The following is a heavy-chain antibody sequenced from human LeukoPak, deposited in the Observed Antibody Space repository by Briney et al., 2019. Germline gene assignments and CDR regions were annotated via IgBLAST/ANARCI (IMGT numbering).Heavy chain of an antibody. Sequence: SETLSLTCTVSGGSISSGDYYWSWIRQPPGKGLEWIGYIYYSGSTYYNPSLKSRVTISVDTSKNQFSPKLSSVTAADTAVYYCAGGSCSSTSCPIFDYWGQGTLVTVSS. CDR1: GGSISSGDYY. CDR3: AGGSCSSTSCPIFDY. J-gene: IGHJ4*02. D-gene: IGHD2-2*01. V-gene: IGHV4-30-4*08. CDR2: IYYSGST.